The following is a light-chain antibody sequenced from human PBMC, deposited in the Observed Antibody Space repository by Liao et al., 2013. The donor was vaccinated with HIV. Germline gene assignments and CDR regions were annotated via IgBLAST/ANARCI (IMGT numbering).Light chain of an antibody. V-gene: IGLV3-21*04. CDR2: YDR. J-gene: IGLJ3*02. CDR1: NIGSKS. CDR3: QVWGTTIDHWV. Sequence: SYELTQPPSVSVAPGKTARITCGGKNIGSKSVHWYQQRPGQAPVLLIYYDRARPSGISERFSGSNSANTATLTISRVEAGDEADYYCQVWGTTIDHWVFGGGTKLTVL.